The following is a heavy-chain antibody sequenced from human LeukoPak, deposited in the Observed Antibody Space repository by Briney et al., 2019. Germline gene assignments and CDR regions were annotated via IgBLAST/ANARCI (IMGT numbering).Heavy chain of an antibody. CDR3: ARGPDCSGGSCANFDY. J-gene: IGHJ4*02. CDR2: INHSGST. D-gene: IGHD2-15*01. V-gene: IGHV4-34*01. Sequence: PGTLSLTCAVYGGSFSGYYWSWIRQPPGKGLEWIGEINHSGSTNYNPSLKSRVTISVDTSKNQFSLKLSSVTAADTAVYYCARGPDCSGGSCANFDYWGQGTLVTVSS. CDR1: GGSFSGYY.